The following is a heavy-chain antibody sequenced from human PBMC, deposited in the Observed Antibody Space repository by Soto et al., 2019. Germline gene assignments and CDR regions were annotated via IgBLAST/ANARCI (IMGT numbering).Heavy chain of an antibody. CDR2: IYWDDDK. Sequence: QITLKESGPSLVKPTQTLTLTCTFSGFSLSTGGVGVGWIRQPPGKALEWLALIYWDDDKRYSPSLRSRLTLTKDPSKNQGVLTMTNMDPVDTATYYCAHSRCGGDCLQSYSSHYYYGMDVWGQGTTVTVSS. CDR1: GFSLSTGGVG. CDR3: AHSRCGGDCLQSYSSHYYYGMDV. V-gene: IGHV2-5*02. J-gene: IGHJ6*02. D-gene: IGHD2-21*02.